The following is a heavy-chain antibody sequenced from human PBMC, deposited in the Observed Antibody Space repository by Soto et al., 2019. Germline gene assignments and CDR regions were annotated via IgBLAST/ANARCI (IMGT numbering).Heavy chain of an antibody. Sequence: GGSLRLSCAAPGFTFSSYAMSWVRQAPGKGLEWVSAISGSGGSTYYADSVKGRFTISRDNSKNTLYLQMNSLRAEDTAVYYCAKASHSSSWYTKGAYYYGMDVWGQGTTVTVSS. V-gene: IGHV3-23*01. CDR1: GFTFSSYA. CDR3: AKASHSSSWYTKGAYYYGMDV. D-gene: IGHD6-13*01. J-gene: IGHJ6*02. CDR2: ISGSGGST.